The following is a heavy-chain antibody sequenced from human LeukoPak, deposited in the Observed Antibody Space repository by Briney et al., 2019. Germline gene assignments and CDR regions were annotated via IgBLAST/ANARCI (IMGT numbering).Heavy chain of an antibody. CDR1: GYTFTSYD. J-gene: IGHJ3*02. V-gene: IGHV1-8*01. CDR3: ASGYDACDM. CDR2: MNPNSGNT. Sequence: ASVTVSFTASGYTFTSYDINWVRQAPGQGLEWMGWMNPNSGNTGYAQKFQGRVTMTRNTSISTAYMELRSLRSEDTAVYYCASGYDACDMWGQGTMVSVFS.